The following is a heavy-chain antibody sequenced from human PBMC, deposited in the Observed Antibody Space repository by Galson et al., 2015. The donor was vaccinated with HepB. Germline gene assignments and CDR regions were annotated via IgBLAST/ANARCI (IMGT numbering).Heavy chain of an antibody. J-gene: IGHJ6*03. CDR2: IIPIFGTA. Sequence: SVKVSCKASGGTFSSYAISWVRQAPGQGLEWMGGIIPIFGTANYAQKFQGRVTTTADESTSTAYMELSSLRSEDTAVYYCARAGDCSSTSCGINIYYYYYMDVWGKGTTVTVSS. CDR3: ARAGDCSSTSCGINIYYYYYMDV. CDR1: GGTFSSYA. D-gene: IGHD2-2*01. V-gene: IGHV1-69*13.